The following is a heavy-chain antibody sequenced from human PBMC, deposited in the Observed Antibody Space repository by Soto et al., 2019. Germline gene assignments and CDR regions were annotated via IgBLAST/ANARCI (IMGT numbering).Heavy chain of an antibody. CDR1: GFTFSSYG. D-gene: IGHD6-6*01. V-gene: IGHV3-30*18. J-gene: IGHJ5*02. CDR2: ISYDGSNK. Sequence: QVQLVESGGGVVQPGRSLRLSCAASGFTFSSYGMHWVRQAPAKGLEWVAVISYDGSNKYYADSVKGRFTISRDNSKNTLYLQMNSLRAEDTAVYYCAKDGSSSSTTPNWFDPWGQGTLVTVSS. CDR3: AKDGSSSSTTPNWFDP.